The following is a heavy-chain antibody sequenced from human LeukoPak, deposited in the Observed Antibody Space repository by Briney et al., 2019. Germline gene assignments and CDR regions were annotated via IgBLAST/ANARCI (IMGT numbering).Heavy chain of an antibody. CDR3: ARDGVVTPYYFDY. CDR2: ISAYDGNT. CDR1: GYTFTSYG. V-gene: IGHV1-18*01. J-gene: IGHJ4*02. D-gene: IGHD3-3*01. Sequence: ASVTVSCTASGYTFTSYGISWVRQAPGQGFEWMGWISAYDGNTNYAQTSQDRVTMTRDTSTSTVYMELRSLRSDDTAMYYCARDGVVTPYYFDYWGQGTLVTVSS.